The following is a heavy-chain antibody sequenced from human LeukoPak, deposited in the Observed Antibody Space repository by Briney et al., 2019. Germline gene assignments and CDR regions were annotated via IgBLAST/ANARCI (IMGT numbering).Heavy chain of an antibody. Sequence: SETLSLTCSVSGASISGGTYYWGWIRQPPGKGLEWIGSIHYSESPYYTPSLKTRITMSVDTSKNQFSLKLRSVTAADTAVYFCARHAKYNYFDPWGQGTLVTVSS. CDR1: GASISGGTYY. V-gene: IGHV4-39*01. CDR3: ARHAKYNYFDP. CDR2: IHYSESP. J-gene: IGHJ5*02.